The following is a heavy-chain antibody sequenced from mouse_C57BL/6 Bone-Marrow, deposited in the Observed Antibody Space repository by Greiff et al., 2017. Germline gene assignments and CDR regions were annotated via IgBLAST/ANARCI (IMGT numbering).Heavy chain of an antibody. D-gene: IGHD3-1*01. Sequence: VQLQQSGAELVKPGASVKISCKASGYAFSSYWMNWVKQRPGKGLEWIGQIYPGDGDTNYNGKLKGKATLTADKSSSTAFMQHSSLTSADSAVYCCARRGLAFLGDYWGQGTTLTVSS. CDR2: IYPGDGDT. CDR3: ARRGLAFLGDY. CDR1: GYAFSSYW. V-gene: IGHV1-80*01. J-gene: IGHJ2*01.